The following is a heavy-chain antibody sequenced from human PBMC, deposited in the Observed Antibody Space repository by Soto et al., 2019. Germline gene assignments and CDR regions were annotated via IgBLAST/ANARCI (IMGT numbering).Heavy chain of an antibody. V-gene: IGHV3-7*01. Sequence: GGSLRLSCAASGFTFSSYWMSWVRQAPGKGLEWVANIKQDGSEKYYVDSVKGRFTISRDNAKNSLYLQMNSLRAEDTAVYYCARFERYRSGPNWFDPWGQGTLVTVSS. D-gene: IGHD6-19*01. J-gene: IGHJ5*02. CDR2: IKQDGSEK. CDR3: ARFERYRSGPNWFDP. CDR1: GFTFSSYW.